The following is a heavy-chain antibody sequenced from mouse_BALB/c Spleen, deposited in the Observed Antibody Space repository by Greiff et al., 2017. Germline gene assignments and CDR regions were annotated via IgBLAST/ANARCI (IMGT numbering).Heavy chain of an antibody. CDR2: ISYDGSN. CDR3: ASYYDYVFAY. CDR1: GYSITSGYY. V-gene: IGHV3-6*02. D-gene: IGHD2-4*01. J-gene: IGHJ3*01. Sequence: EVQLVESGPGLVKPSQSLSLTCSVTGYSITSGYYWNWIRQFPGNKLEWMGYISYDGSNNYNPSLKNRISITRDTSKNQFFLKLNSVTTEDTATYYCASYYDYVFAYWGQGTLVTVSA.